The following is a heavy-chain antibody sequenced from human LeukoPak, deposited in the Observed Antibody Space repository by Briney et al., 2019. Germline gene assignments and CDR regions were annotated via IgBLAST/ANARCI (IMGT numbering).Heavy chain of an antibody. J-gene: IGHJ4*02. D-gene: IGHD5-24*01. Sequence: SETLSLTCAVYGGSFSGYYWSWIRQPPGKGLEWIGEINHSGSINCNPSLKSRVTISVDTSKNQFSLKLSSVTAADTAVYYCARVSRDGYILYYFDYWGQGTLVTVSS. CDR3: ARVSRDGYILYYFDY. CDR1: GGSFSGYY. V-gene: IGHV4-34*01. CDR2: INHSGSI.